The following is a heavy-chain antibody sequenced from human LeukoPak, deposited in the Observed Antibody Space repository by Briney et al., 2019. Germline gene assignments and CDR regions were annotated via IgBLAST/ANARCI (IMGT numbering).Heavy chain of an antibody. J-gene: IGHJ4*02. D-gene: IGHD5-12*01. CDR3: ITLRRGY. CDR2: IESKTDGGAR. CDR1: GFTLSDAW. Sequence: GGSLRLSCAASGFTLSDAWMSWVRQAPGKGLEWVGRIESKTDGGARDYAAPVKGRFTISRDDSRNMLSLQMNSLKTEDTAVYHCITLRRGYWGQGTLVTVSS. V-gene: IGHV3-15*04.